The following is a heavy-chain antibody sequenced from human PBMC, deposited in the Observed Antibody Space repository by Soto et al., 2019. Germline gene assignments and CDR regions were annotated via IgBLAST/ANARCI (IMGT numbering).Heavy chain of an antibody. D-gene: IGHD2-8*02. Sequence: QVQLVESGGGVVQTGRSLRLSCAASGFIFSTYGMHWVRQAPGKGLEWVAVISYDGSKQYYEDSVKGRFTISRDNSKNTLYLQMNSLRVEDTAVYYCAKSWSGSHGAFDMWGQGTMVSVSA. V-gene: IGHV3-30*18. CDR3: AKSWSGSHGAFDM. CDR1: GFIFSTYG. J-gene: IGHJ3*02. CDR2: ISYDGSKQ.